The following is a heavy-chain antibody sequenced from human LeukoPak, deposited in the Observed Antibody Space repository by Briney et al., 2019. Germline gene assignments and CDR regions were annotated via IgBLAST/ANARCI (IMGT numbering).Heavy chain of an antibody. V-gene: IGHV5-51*01. CDR3: AITDYYGSLYYFNY. CDR1: GYSFTNYW. D-gene: IGHD3-10*01. J-gene: IGHJ4*02. Sequence: GESLKISCQGSGYSFTNYWIGWVRQLPGKGLEWMGINTRYSPSFQGQVTISADKSISTAYLQWSSLKASDTAMYYCAITDYYGSLYYFNYWGQGTLVTVSS. CDR2: NT.